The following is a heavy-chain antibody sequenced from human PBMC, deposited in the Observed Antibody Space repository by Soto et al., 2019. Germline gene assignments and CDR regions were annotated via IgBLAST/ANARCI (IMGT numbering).Heavy chain of an antibody. J-gene: IGHJ6*02. CDR1: GFTFSSYG. D-gene: IGHD5-12*01. V-gene: IGHV3-30*18. Sequence: GGSLRLSCAASGFTFSSYGMHWVRQAPGKGLEWVAVISYDGSNKYYADSVKGRFTISRDNSKNTLYLQMNSLLAEETTVYYCAKGPALSTYSGYENYYYYGMDVWGQGTTVTVSS. CDR2: ISYDGSNK. CDR3: AKGPALSTYSGYENYYYYGMDV.